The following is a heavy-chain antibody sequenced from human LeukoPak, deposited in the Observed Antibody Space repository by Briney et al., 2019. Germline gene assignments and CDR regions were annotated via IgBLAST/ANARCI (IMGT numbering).Heavy chain of an antibody. J-gene: IGHJ4*02. V-gene: IGHV4-4*02. D-gene: IGHD4-17*01. CDR2: IYHSGST. CDR3: ARQSYGDYGDWYFDY. Sequence: PSETLSLTCAVSGGSISSSNWWSWVRQPPGKGLEWIGEIYHSGSTNYNPSLKSRVTISVDKSKNQFSLKLSSVTAADTAVYYCARQSYGDYGDWYFDYWGQRTLVTVSS. CDR1: GGSISSSNW.